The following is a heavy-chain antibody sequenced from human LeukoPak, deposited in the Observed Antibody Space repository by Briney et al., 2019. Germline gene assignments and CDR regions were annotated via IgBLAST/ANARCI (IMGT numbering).Heavy chain of an antibody. CDR2: IYHSGST. CDR1: GGSISSYY. V-gene: IGHV4-38-2*02. J-gene: IGHJ4*02. CDR3: AGQPYDFWSGYYTNFDY. D-gene: IGHD3-3*01. Sequence: SETLSLTCTVSGGSISSYYWGWVRQPPGKGLEWIGSIYHSGSTYHNPSLKSRVTISVDTSKNQFSLKLRSVTAADRAVYYCAGQPYDFWSGYYTNFDYWGQGTLVSVSS.